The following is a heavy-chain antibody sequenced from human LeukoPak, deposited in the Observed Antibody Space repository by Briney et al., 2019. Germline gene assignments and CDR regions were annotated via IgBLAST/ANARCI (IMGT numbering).Heavy chain of an antibody. CDR3: ASVNDYGDPLPRYMDV. D-gene: IGHD4-17*01. CDR2: IYHSGST. J-gene: IGHJ6*03. V-gene: IGHV4-4*02. CDR1: GGSISSSNW. Sequence: SGTLSLTCAVSGGSISSSNWWSWVRQPPGKGLEWIGEIYHSGSTNYNPSLKSRVTISVDKSKNQFSLKLSSVTAADTAVYYCASVNDYGDPLPRYMDVWGKGTAVTVSS.